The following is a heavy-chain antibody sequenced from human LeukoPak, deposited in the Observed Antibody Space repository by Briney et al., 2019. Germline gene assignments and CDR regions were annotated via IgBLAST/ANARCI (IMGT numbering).Heavy chain of an antibody. D-gene: IGHD7-27*01. CDR1: GLTFSSYT. Sequence: GGSLRLSCAASGLTFSSYTMSWVRQAPGKGLEWVSTITTSDGNTYYADSVKGRLTVSRDNSKNTLFLQMNSLRAEDTAVYYCAKDGGLWVSAHWGDSWGRGTLVTVSS. CDR2: ITTSDGNT. CDR3: AKDGGLWVSAHWGDS. V-gene: IGHV3-23*01. J-gene: IGHJ4*02.